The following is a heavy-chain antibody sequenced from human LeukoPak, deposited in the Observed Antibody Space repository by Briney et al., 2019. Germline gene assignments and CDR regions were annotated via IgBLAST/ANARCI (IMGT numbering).Heavy chain of an antibody. D-gene: IGHD3-22*01. J-gene: IGHJ4*02. Sequence: ASVKVSCKASGYTFTSYYIHWVRQAPGQGLEWMGIINPAGGSTTYAQKFQGSRLTLTRDTSKNQFSLKLSSVTAADTAVYYCARDRGYYDSSGYLQVVGYFDYWGQGTLVTVSS. V-gene: IGHV1-46*01. CDR1: GYTFTSYY. CDR3: ARDRGYYDSSGYLQVVGYFDY. CDR2: INPAGGST.